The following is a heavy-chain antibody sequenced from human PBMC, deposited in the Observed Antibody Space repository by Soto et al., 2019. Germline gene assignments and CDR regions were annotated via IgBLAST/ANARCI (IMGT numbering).Heavy chain of an antibody. CDR1: GFTFSSSS. J-gene: IGHJ4*02. CDR3: ARDLGHYDSSGYFDS. CDR2: ISGTTSTT. V-gene: IGHV3-48*01. D-gene: IGHD3-22*01. Sequence: PGGSLRLSCEASGFTFSSSSMNWVRLAPGKGLEWISYISGTTSTTYYADSVKGRFTMSRDNAKNSVYLQMNSLRVEDTAVYYCARDLGHYDSSGYFDSWGQGTQVTVSS.